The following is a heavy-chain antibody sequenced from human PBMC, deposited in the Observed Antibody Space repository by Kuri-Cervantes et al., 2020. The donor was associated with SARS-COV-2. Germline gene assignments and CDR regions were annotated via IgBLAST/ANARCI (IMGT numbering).Heavy chain of an antibody. V-gene: IGHV1-46*01. CDR1: GYTFTSYY. Sequence: ASVKVSCKASGYTFTSYYMHWVRQAPGQGLEWMGIINPSGGSTSYAQKFQGRVTMTRDTSTSTVYMELSSLRSEDTAVYYCAREQQTYYDILTGNTGGYYYYYMDVWGKGTTVTVSS. D-gene: IGHD3-9*01. J-gene: IGHJ6*03. CDR2: INPSGGST. CDR3: AREQQTYYDILTGNTGGYYYYYMDV.